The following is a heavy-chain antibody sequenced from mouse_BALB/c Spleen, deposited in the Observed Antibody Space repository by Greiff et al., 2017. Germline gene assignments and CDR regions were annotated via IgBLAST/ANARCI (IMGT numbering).Heavy chain of an antibody. D-gene: IGHD1-1*01. CDR2: IDTSDSYT. Sequence: QVQLQQSGAELVMPGASVKMSCKASGYTFTDYWMHWVKQRPGQGLEWIGAIDTSDSYTSYNQKFKGKATLTVDESSSTAYMQLSSLTSEDSAVYYCARRDYYGSSYWGQGTTLTVSS. J-gene: IGHJ2*01. CDR1: GYTFTDYW. V-gene: IGHV1-69*01. CDR3: ARRDYYGSSY.